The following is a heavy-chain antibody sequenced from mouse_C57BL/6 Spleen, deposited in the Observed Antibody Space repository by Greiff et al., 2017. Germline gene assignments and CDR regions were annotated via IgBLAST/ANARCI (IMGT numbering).Heavy chain of an antibody. V-gene: IGHV1-64*01. J-gene: IGHJ1*03. CDR2: IHPNSGST. CDR1: GYTFTSYW. D-gene: IGHD2-3*01. CDR3: ARSDDGYWYFDV. Sequence: QVQLQQPGAELVKPGASVKLSCQASGYTFTSYWMHWVKQRPGQGLEWIGMIHPNSGSTNYNEKFKSKATLTVDKSSSTAYMQLSSLTSEDSAVYYCARSDDGYWYFDVWGTGTTVTVSS.